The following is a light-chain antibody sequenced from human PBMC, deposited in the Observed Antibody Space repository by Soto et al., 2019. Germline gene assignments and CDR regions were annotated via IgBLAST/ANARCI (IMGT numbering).Light chain of an antibody. CDR2: GIS. CDR3: QQYSTLPHT. V-gene: IGKV3-20*01. CDR1: QSVSNRY. Sequence: ESVLTQSPGTLSLSPGERATLSCRASQSVSNRYFAWYQQKPGQAPRLLIYGISSRATGIPDRFSGSGSGTDFTLTISRLEPEDFVVYYCQQYSTLPHTFGQGNK. J-gene: IGKJ2*01.